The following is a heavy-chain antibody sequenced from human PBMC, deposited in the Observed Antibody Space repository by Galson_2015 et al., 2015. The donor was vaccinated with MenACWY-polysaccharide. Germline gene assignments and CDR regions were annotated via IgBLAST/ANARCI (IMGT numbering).Heavy chain of an antibody. CDR2: ITSRSSYL. D-gene: IGHD6-19*01. CDR3: ATSVSVTGPLVARYYYAMDV. Sequence: SLRLSCAASGFIFSDYHMNWVRQAPGKGLEWVSSITSRSSYLKYADSVKGRFTVSRDDSKNTVYLQMNSLRPEDTAVYYCATSVSVTGPLVARYYYAMDVWGQGTTVTVSS. CDR1: GFIFSDYH. V-gene: IGHV3-21*01. J-gene: IGHJ6*02.